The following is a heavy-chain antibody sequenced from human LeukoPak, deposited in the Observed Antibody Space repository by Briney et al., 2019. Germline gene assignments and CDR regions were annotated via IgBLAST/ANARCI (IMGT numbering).Heavy chain of an antibody. CDR3: ARDKGYSGNIYYYGMDV. D-gene: IGHD5-12*01. CDR1: GFTFINYS. Sequence: GGSLRLSCAASGFTFINYSMNWVRQAPGKGLEWVSSISSSSSYIYYADSVMGRFTISRDNAKNSLYLQMNSLRAEDTAVYYCARDKGYSGNIYYYGMDVWGQRTTVTVSS. J-gene: IGHJ6*02. V-gene: IGHV3-21*01. CDR2: ISSSSSYI.